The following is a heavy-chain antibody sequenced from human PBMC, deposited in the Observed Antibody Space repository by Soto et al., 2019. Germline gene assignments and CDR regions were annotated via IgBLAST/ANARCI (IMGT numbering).Heavy chain of an antibody. J-gene: IGHJ5*02. CDR3: ARAIFGVVTLNWFDP. CDR1: GGSFSGYY. V-gene: IGHV4-34*01. Sequence: SETLSLTCAVYGGSFSGYYWSWIRQPPGKGLEWIGEINHSVSTNYNPSLKSRVTISVDTSKNQFSLKLSSVTAADTAVYYCARAIFGVVTLNWFDPWGQGTPVTLSS. D-gene: IGHD3-3*01. CDR2: INHSVST.